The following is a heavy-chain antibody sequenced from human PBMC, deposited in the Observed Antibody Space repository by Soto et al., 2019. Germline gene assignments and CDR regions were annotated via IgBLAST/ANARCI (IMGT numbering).Heavy chain of an antibody. CDR1: GFTFSNYW. V-gene: IGHV3-74*03. CDR3: ARGGLQHALAV. J-gene: IGHJ6*02. Sequence: EVQLVESGGGLVQPGGSLRLSCAASGFTFSNYWMYWVRQAPGKGLVWVSRVNNDGTDTTHADSVKGRFTISRDNAENPVYLQMISLRAEDTAVYYCARGGLQHALAVWRQGSTVTVSS. CDR2: VNNDGTDT. D-gene: IGHD6-13*01.